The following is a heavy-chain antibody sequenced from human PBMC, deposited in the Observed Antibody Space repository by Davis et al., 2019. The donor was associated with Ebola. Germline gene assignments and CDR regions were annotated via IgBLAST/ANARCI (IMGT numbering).Heavy chain of an antibody. CDR3: AREDIVVVVAANNYYYGMDV. V-gene: IGHV3-33*01. CDR1: GFNFSSYG. CDR2: IWYDGSNK. Sequence: GESLKISCAASGFNFSSYGMHWVRQAPGKGLQWVAVIWYDGSNKYYADSVKGRFTISRDNSKNTLYLQMNSLRAEDTAVYYCAREDIVVVVAANNYYYGMDVWGQGTTVTVSS. J-gene: IGHJ6*02. D-gene: IGHD2-15*01.